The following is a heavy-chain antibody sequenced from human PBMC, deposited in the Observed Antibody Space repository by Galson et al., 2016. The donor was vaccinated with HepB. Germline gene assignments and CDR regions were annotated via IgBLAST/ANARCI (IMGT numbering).Heavy chain of an antibody. CDR2: IYSGGTT. Sequence: SLRLSCAASGFTFRNYAMSWVRQAPGKGLEWVSLIYSGGTTYYADSVKGRFIISRDNSKNALYLQMNSLRAEDTAVYYCATYRGPPDYYFYMDVWGKGTPVTVSS. J-gene: IGHJ6*03. CDR3: ATYRGPPDYYFYMDV. CDR1: GFTFRNYA. D-gene: IGHD1-14*01. V-gene: IGHV3-53*01.